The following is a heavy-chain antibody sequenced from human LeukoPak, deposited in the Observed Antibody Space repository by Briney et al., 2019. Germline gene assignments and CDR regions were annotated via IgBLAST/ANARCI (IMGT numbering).Heavy chain of an antibody. CDR3: ARDRGSGDTLRGPDY. CDR1: GFTFSSYS. Sequence: GGSLRLSCAASGFTFSSYSMNWVRQAPGKGLEWVSSITGSGSYIYYADSVKGRFTISRDNAKNSLYLQMNSLRAEDTAVYYCARDRGSGDTLRGPDYWGQGTLVTVSS. CDR2: ITGSGSYI. V-gene: IGHV3-21*01. J-gene: IGHJ4*02. D-gene: IGHD3-10*01.